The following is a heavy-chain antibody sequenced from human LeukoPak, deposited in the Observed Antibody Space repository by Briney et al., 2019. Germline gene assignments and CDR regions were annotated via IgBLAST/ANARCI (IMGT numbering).Heavy chain of an antibody. CDR1: GFTFSTYA. D-gene: IGHD1-26*01. CDR2: ISGSGGST. CDR3: AKGGLRSPDKNYYYYYYMDV. Sequence: PGGSLRLSCAASGFTFSTYAMSWVRQAPGKGLEWVSAISGSGGSTYYADSVKGRFTISRDNSKNTLYLQMNSLRAEDTAVYYCAKGGLRSPDKNYYYYYYMDVWGKGTTVTISS. V-gene: IGHV3-23*01. J-gene: IGHJ6*03.